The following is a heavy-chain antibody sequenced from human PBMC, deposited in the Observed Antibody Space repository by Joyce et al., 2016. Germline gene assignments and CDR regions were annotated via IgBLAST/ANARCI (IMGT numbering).Heavy chain of an antibody. CDR3: AKGMELLPYYGMDV. V-gene: IGHV3-30*18. CDR1: GFTFSSFG. CDR2: ILYNGINK. Sequence: QVQLVESGGGVVQPGRSLRLYCAASGFTFSSFGMHWVRQGPGKGLEWVAIILYNGINKKFGDSVKGRFTISRDNAKNMLYLEMNSLRVEDTAVYYCAKGMELLPYYGMDVWGQGTTVIVSS. D-gene: IGHD5-12*01. J-gene: IGHJ6*02.